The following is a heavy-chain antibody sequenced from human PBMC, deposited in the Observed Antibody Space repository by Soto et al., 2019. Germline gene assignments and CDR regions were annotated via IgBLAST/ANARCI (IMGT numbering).Heavy chain of an antibody. Sequence: SVKVSCRASGGTFSSYAISWVRQAPGQGLEWMGGIIPIFGTANYAQKFQGRVTITADESTSTAYMELSSLRSEDTAVYYCAARYDSSGYPFDYWGQGTLVTVSS. D-gene: IGHD3-22*01. V-gene: IGHV1-69*13. CDR3: AARYDSSGYPFDY. J-gene: IGHJ4*02. CDR2: IIPIFGTA. CDR1: GGTFSSYA.